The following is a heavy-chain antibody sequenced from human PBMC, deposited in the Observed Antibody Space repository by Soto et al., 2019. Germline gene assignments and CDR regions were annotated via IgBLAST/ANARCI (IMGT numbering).Heavy chain of an antibody. CDR2: ISGSGDST. Sequence: EVQVLESGGDLVQPGGSLRLSCAVSGFTFSNYAMNWVRQVPGKGLTWVSGISGSGDSTYYADSVKGRFTISRDNSQNTVYLQMNSLRVEDTAVYYCASGSCGSTSCRRDYWGQGTLVTVSS. CDR3: ASGSCGSTSCRRDY. J-gene: IGHJ4*02. V-gene: IGHV3-23*01. D-gene: IGHD2-2*03. CDR1: GFTFSNYA.